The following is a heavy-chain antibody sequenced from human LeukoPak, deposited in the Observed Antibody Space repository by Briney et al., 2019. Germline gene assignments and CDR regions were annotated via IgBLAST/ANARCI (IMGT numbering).Heavy chain of an antibody. CDR2: ISSSGSTI. CDR3: ASSDLVVVTAKAVDY. J-gene: IGHJ4*02. Sequence: GGSLRLSCAASGFNFTTYAMTWVRQAPGKGLEWVSYISSSGSTIYYADSVKGRFTISRDNAKNSLYLQMNSLRAEDTAVYYCASSDLVVVTAKAVDYWGQGTLVTVSS. D-gene: IGHD2-21*02. V-gene: IGHV3-48*04. CDR1: GFNFTTYA.